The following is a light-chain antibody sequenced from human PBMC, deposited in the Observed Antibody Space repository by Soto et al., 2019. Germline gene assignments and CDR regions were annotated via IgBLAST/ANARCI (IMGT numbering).Light chain of an antibody. CDR3: CSYTTSNTRQIV. CDR2: DVS. CDR1: SSDVEGYNY. J-gene: IGLJ1*01. Sequence: QSALTQPASVSGSPGQSITISCTGNSSDVEGYNYVSWYQQHPGKAPKFMIYDVSNRPSGVSNRFSGSKSGNTASLTISGLQAEDEADYYCCSYTTSNTRQIVFGTGTKVTVL. V-gene: IGLV2-14*01.